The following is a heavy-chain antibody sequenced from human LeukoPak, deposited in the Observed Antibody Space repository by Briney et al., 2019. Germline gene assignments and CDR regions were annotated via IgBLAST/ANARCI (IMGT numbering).Heavy chain of an antibody. J-gene: IGHJ4*02. D-gene: IGHD6-19*01. V-gene: IGHV3-7*01. CDR1: GFTFSSYW. CDR3: ARGGVAVAGILSY. Sequence: PGGSLRLSCAAPGFTFSSYWMSWVRQAPGKGLEWVANIKQDGSEKYYVDSVKGRFTISRDNAKNSLYLQMNSLRAEDTAVYYCARGGVAVAGILSYWGQGTLVTVSS. CDR2: IKQDGSEK.